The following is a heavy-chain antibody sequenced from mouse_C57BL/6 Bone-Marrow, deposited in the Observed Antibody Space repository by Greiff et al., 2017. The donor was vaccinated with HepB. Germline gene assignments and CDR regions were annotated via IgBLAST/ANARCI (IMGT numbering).Heavy chain of an antibody. J-gene: IGHJ4*01. Sequence: VQLQQSGPELVKPGASVKISCKASGYSFTDYNMNWVKQSNGKSLEWIGVINPNYGTTSYNQKFKGKATLTVDQSSSTAYMQLNRLTSEDSAVYYCARNSNYSYYYAMDYWGQGTSVTVSS. V-gene: IGHV1-39*01. D-gene: IGHD2-5*01. CDR1: GYSFTDYN. CDR2: INPNYGTT. CDR3: ARNSNYSYYYAMDY.